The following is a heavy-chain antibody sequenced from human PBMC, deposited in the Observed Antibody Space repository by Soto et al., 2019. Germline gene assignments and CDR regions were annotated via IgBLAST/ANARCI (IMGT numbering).Heavy chain of an antibody. Sequence: ASVKVSCKASGYTFTSYGISWVRQAPGQGLEWMGWISAYNGNTNYAQKLQGRVTMTTDTSTSTAYMELRSLRSDDTAVYYCARVLSSDFWSGKTDYWGQGTLVTVSS. V-gene: IGHV1-18*01. CDR2: ISAYNGNT. J-gene: IGHJ4*02. D-gene: IGHD3-3*01. CDR1: GYTFTSYG. CDR3: ARVLSSDFWSGKTDY.